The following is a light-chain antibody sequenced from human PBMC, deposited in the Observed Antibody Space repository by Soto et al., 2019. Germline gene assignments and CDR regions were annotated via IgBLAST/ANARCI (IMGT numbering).Light chain of an antibody. CDR1: QVISKF. CDR2: DAS. V-gene: IGKV1-33*01. Sequence: DIQMTQSPSSLSASVGDRVAITYRASQVISKFLNWYQLKPGKAPKLLIFDASELETGVTSRFSGHRSGTDFSFIISSLQPEDIATYYCQQYDNYPLTFGGGTKVVMK. CDR3: QQYDNYPLT. J-gene: IGKJ4*01.